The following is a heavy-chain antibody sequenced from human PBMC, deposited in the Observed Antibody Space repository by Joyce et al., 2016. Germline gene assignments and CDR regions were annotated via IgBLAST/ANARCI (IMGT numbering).Heavy chain of an antibody. CDR2: INPKSGGT. J-gene: IGHJ6*02. CDR3: ARTGSTDV. V-gene: IGHV1-2*02. Sequence: QVQLEQSGAEVKKPGASVIVSCKASGYTFTDFYIHWVRQAPGQGLEWMGWINPKSGGTNSAQKFQGRGTMTRDTSISTAYMELRSLRSDDTAMYYCARTGSTDVWGQGTTVTVSS. D-gene: IGHD1-14*01. CDR1: GYTFTDFY.